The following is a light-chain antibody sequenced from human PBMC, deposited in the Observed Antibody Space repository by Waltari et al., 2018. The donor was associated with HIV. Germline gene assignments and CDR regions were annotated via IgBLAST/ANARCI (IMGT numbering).Light chain of an antibody. CDR3: SSYTVPGTL. CDR2: DVS. Sequence: GSPGQSITISCTGTSSDIGAYNYVSCYQQYPGKAPKLMIYDVSNRPSGVSTRFSGSKSGNTASLTISGLQAEDEADYYCSSYTVPGTLFGTGTRVTVL. V-gene: IGLV2-14*01. CDR1: SSDIGAYNY. J-gene: IGLJ1*01.